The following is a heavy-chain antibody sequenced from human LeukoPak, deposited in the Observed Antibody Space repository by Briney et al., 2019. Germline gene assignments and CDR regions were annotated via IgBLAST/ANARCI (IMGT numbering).Heavy chain of an antibody. CDR2: IKSKTDGGTT. J-gene: IGHJ4*02. D-gene: IGHD3-10*01. CDR1: GFTVSNAW. V-gene: IGHV3-15*01. Sequence: GGSLRLSCAASGFTVSNAWMSWVRQAPGKGLEWVGRIKSKTDGGTTDYAAPVKGRFTISRDDSKNTLYLQMNSLKTEDTAVYYCTTGVWFGELLQKPDYWGQGTLVTVSS. CDR3: TTGVWFGELLQKPDY.